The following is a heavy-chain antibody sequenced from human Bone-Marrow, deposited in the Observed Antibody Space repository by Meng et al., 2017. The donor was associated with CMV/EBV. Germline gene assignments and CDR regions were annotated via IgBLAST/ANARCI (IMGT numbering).Heavy chain of an antibody. J-gene: IGHJ4*02. D-gene: IGHD6-13*01. Sequence: GESLKISCAASGFTFSDYWMHWVRQTPGKGLLWVSRIKGDGSHTIYGDSVKGRFTISRDNAKNTLYLQMNTLRVDDTAVYYCVRDGHSWNFDYWGQGSLVTVSS. V-gene: IGHV3-74*01. CDR3: VRDGHSWNFDY. CDR2: IKGDGSHT. CDR1: GFTFSDYW.